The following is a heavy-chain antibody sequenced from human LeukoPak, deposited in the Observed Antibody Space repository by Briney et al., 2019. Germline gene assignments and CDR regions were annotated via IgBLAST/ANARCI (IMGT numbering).Heavy chain of an antibody. J-gene: IGHJ4*02. D-gene: IGHD2-15*01. CDR1: GFTFSSYE. V-gene: IGHV3-66*01. Sequence: GGSLRLSCAASGFTFSSYEMNWVRQAPGKGLEWVSVIYSGGSTYYADSVKGRFTISRDNSKNTLYLQMNSLRAEDTAVYYCARDSRRILPSDWGQGTLVTVSS. CDR2: IYSGGST. CDR3: ARDSRRILPSD.